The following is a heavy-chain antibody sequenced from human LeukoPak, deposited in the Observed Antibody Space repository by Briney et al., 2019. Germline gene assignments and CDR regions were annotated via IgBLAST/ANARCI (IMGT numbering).Heavy chain of an antibody. D-gene: IGHD1-26*01. J-gene: IGHJ3*02. V-gene: IGHV4-61*01. Sequence: PSETLSLTCTVSGGSISSGSYYWSWIRQPPGRGLEWIGYIYYTGSTDYNPSLKSRVTISVDTSKNQFSLKLSSVTAADTAVYYCARDKRRYSGLNDAFEIWGQGTMVTVSS. CDR2: IYYTGST. CDR1: GGSISSGSYY. CDR3: ARDKRRYSGLNDAFEI.